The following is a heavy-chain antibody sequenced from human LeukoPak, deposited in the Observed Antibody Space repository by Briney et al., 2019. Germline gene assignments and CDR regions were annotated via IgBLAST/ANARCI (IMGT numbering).Heavy chain of an antibody. CDR1: GGSISGYY. CDR2: IYYSGST. J-gene: IGHJ3*02. Sequence: SETLSLTCTVSGGSISGYYWSWIRQPPGKGLEWIGYIYYSGSTNYNPSLKSRVTMSVDTSMNQFSLKLSSVTAADTAVYYCARASITIFGVVIMAFDIWGQGTMVTVSS. V-gene: IGHV4-59*12. CDR3: ARASITIFGVVIMAFDI. D-gene: IGHD3-3*01.